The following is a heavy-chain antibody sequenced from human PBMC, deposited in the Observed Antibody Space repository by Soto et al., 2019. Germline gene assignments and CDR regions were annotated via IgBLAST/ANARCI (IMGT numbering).Heavy chain of an antibody. J-gene: IGHJ4*02. CDR1: GASVSSTEW. CDR2: IHHSETT. Sequence: SETQSLTSGVSGASVSSTEWWSWVRQSPGKGLEWIGEIHHSETTNYNPSLKSRVTISVDTSKNQFSLKLSSVTAADTAVYYCAREATIAARLDSWGQGTLVTVSS. V-gene: IGHV4-4*02. CDR3: AREATIAARLDS. D-gene: IGHD6-6*01.